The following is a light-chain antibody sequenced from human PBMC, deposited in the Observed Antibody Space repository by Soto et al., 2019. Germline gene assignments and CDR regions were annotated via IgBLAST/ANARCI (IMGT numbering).Light chain of an antibody. V-gene: IGKV3-20*01. J-gene: IGKJ2*01. CDR1: QIVASTS. CDR2: AAS. Sequence: EIVLTQSPGTLSLSPGDRATLSCRASQIVASTSFAWYQQSPGQAPRLLIYAASTRASDVPDRFSGSGSGTDFTLTISRLEPEDFAVYYCHQYDDSPPYTFGQGTKLEIK. CDR3: HQYDDSPPYT.